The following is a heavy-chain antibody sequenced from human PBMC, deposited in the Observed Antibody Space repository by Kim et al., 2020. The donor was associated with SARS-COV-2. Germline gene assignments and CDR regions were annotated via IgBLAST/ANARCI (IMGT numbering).Heavy chain of an antibody. V-gene: IGHV3-11*04. D-gene: IGHD4-17*01. Sequence: ADSVKGRFTISRDNAKNSLYLQMNSLRAEDTAVYYCARGTVTTYYYSMDVWGQGTTVTVSS. J-gene: IGHJ6*02. CDR3: ARGTVTTYYYSMDV.